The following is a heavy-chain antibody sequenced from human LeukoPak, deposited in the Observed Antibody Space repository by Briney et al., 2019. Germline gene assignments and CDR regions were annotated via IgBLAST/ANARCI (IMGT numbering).Heavy chain of an antibody. J-gene: IGHJ4*02. D-gene: IGHD3-10*01. CDR2: IYHSGST. CDR3: ARVRGFGEFHFDY. CDR1: GGSISSGGYY. V-gene: IGHV4-30-2*01. Sequence: SETLSLTCTVSGGSISSGGYYWSWIRQPPGKGLEWIGYIYHSGSTYYNPSLKSRVTISVDRSKNQFSLKLSSVTAADTAVYYCARVRGFGEFHFDYWGQGTLVTVSS.